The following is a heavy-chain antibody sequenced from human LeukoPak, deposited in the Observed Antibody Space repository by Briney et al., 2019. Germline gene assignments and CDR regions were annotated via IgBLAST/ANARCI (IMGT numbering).Heavy chain of an antibody. D-gene: IGHD6-13*01. V-gene: IGHV4-59*01. CDR3: ARSSTWYQGYFQL. CDR1: GGSISSYY. J-gene: IGHJ1*01. Sequence: SETLSLTCTVSGGSISSYYWSWVRQPPGKGLEWIGYIYSSGSTNYSPSLKSRVTISVDTSKNQFSLKLSSVTAADTAVFYCARSSTWYQGYFQLWGQGTLVTVSS. CDR2: IYSSGST.